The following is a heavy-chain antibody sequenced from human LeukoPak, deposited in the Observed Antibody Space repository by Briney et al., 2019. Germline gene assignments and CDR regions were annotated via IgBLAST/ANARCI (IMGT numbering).Heavy chain of an antibody. Sequence: PGGSLRLSCAASGFTFNNYAMSWVRQAPGKGLEWVTTISVSGGTTYYADSVKGRFTISRDNSEKTLYLQMNSLRAEDTAVYYCAKGHYYYDSRGYFYFDSWGQGTLITVSS. CDR2: ISVSGGTT. V-gene: IGHV3-23*01. D-gene: IGHD3-22*01. CDR3: AKGHYYYDSRGYFYFDS. CDR1: GFTFNNYA. J-gene: IGHJ4*02.